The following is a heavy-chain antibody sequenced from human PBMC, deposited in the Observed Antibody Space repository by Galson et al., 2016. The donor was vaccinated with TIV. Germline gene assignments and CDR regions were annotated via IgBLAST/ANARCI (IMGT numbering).Heavy chain of an antibody. V-gene: IGHV3-53*01. Sequence: SLRLSCAASGFTVQRNFMSWVRQAPGKGLEWVSIIYPDGATFYAESMKGRFGISRDTSQNTLSLQMNSLRAEDTALYYCVRAETPNNADDWCPGTLVTVSS. CDR2: IYPDGAT. J-gene: IGHJ4*02. CDR3: VRAETPNNADD. D-gene: IGHD1-14*01. CDR1: GFTVQRNF.